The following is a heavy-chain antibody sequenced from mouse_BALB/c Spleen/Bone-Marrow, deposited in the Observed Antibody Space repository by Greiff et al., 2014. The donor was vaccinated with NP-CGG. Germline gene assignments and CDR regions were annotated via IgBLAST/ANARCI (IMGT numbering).Heavy chain of an antibody. J-gene: IGHJ1*01. CDR2: ISGGGSYT. CDR3: ARSFGSSYWYFDV. D-gene: IGHD1-1*01. V-gene: IGHV5-9-2*01. Sequence: EVKLMASGGGLVKPGGSLKLSCAASGFTFSSYGMSWVRQTPEKRLEWVATISGGGSYTYFSDSVKGRFTISRDNAKNNLNLQMSSLRSEDTALYYCARSFGSSYWYFDVWGAGTTVTVSS. CDR1: GFTFSSYG.